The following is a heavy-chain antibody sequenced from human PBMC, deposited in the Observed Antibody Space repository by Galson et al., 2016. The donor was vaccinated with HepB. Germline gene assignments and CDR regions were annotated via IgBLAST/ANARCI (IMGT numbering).Heavy chain of an antibody. V-gene: IGHV3-15*01. Sequence: SLRLSCAASGFTFSNAWMSWVRQAPGKGLEWVCRIKSKTDGGTTDYAATVKGRFSISRDDSKNKLYLQMNSLNTGDTAVYYCRYGMDVWGQGTTVTVSS. CDR1: GFTFSNAW. CDR2: IKSKTDGGTT. CDR3: RYGMDV. J-gene: IGHJ6*02.